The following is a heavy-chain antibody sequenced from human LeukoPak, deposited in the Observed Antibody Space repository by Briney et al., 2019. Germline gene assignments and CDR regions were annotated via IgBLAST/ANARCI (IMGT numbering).Heavy chain of an antibody. CDR2: INPNSGGT. CDR3: ARDPEYCSSTSCQNWFDP. J-gene: IGHJ5*02. Sequence: ASVKVSCKASGYTFTGYYMHWVRQAPGQGLEWMGWINPNSGGTNYAQKFQGRVTMTRDTSISTAYMELSRPRSDDTAVYYCARDPEYCSSTSCQNWFDPWGQGTLVTVSS. CDR1: GYTFTGYY. D-gene: IGHD2-2*01. V-gene: IGHV1-2*02.